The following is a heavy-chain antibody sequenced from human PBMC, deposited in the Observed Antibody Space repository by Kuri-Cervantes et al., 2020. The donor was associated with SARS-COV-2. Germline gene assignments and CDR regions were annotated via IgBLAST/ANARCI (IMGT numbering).Heavy chain of an antibody. CDR2: ISSDGKNK. V-gene: IGHV3-30*18. D-gene: IGHD2-21*01. CDR3: AKDRAGVHDF. J-gene: IGHJ4*01. Sequence: GESLKISCVASGFKFSTTDMHWVRQAPGKGLEWVTFISSDGKNKKCMASGKGRFTISRDNSKNTLHLQMKSLRDEDTAIYYCAKDRAGVHDFWGQGTLVTVSS. CDR1: GFKFSTTD.